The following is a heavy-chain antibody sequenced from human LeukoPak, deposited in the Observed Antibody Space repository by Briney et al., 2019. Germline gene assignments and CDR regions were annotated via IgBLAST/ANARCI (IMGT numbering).Heavy chain of an antibody. CDR2: IYYTGST. Sequence: PSETLSLTSTVSGGSISTNYWSWIRQPPGKGLKWIGYIYYTGSTSYNPSLNSRVTMSVDTSKNQFSLKLSSVTAADTAVYYCAREAGGYRPFDYWGQGTLVTVSS. CDR3: AREAGGYRPFDY. V-gene: IGHV4-59*12. CDR1: GGSISTNY. J-gene: IGHJ4*02. D-gene: IGHD3-22*01.